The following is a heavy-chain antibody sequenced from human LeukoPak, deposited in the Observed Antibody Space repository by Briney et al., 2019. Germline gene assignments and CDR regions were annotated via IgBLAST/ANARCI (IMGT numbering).Heavy chain of an antibody. CDR2: INPNSGGT. J-gene: IGHJ4*02. Sequence: ASVKVSCTASGYTFTGYYMHWVRQAPGQGLEWMGRINPNSGGTNYAQKFQGRVTMTRDTSISTAYMELRRLRPADTAAYYCNRGAAAGTDPVRFDYWGQGTLVTVSS. D-gene: IGHD6-13*01. V-gene: IGHV1-2*06. CDR3: NRGAAAGTDPVRFDY. CDR1: GYTFTGYY.